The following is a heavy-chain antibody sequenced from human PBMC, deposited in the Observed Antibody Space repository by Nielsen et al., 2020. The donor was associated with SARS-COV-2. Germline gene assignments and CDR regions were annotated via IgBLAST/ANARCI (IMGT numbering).Heavy chain of an antibody. CDR3: ARDPLWFGEPRPYYFDY. J-gene: IGHJ4*02. CDR2: ISSSGSTI. CDR1: GFTFSNYY. Sequence: GGSLRLSCAASGFTFSNYYMSWTRKPPGKGLEWVSYISSSGSTIYYADSVKGRFTISRDNAKNSLYLQMNSLRAEDTAVYYCARDPLWFGEPRPYYFDYWGQGTLVTVSS. D-gene: IGHD3-10*01. V-gene: IGHV3-11*01.